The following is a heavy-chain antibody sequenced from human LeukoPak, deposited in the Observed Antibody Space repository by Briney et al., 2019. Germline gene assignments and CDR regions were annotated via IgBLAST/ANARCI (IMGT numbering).Heavy chain of an antibody. J-gene: IGHJ3*02. V-gene: IGHV3-7*03. CDR3: AKDIDTAINAFDI. Sequence: GGSLRLSCAASGFALSSHWMTWVRQVPGRGPEWVANVNRDGSETYYLDSVKGRFTISKDNAKNSLYLQMNSLRAEDTALYYCAKDIDTAINAFDIWGQGTMVTVSS. D-gene: IGHD5-18*01. CDR1: GFALSSHW. CDR2: VNRDGSET.